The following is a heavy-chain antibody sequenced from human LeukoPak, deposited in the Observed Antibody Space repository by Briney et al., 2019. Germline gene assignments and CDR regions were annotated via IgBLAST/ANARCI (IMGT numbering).Heavy chain of an antibody. V-gene: IGHV4-30-4*01. Sequence: SETLSLTCTVSGGSISSGDYCWSWLRQPPGKGLEWIVYIYYSGSTYYNPSLKSRVTISVDTSKNQFSLKLSSVTAADTAVYYCARSPSAFYYYDSSGYSYFDYWGQGTLVTVSS. J-gene: IGHJ4*02. CDR3: ARSPSAFYYYDSSGYSYFDY. CDR1: GGSISSGDYC. D-gene: IGHD3-22*01. CDR2: IYYSGST.